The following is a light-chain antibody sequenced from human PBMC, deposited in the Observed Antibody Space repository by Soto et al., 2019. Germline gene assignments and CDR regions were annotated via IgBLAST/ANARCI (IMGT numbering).Light chain of an antibody. CDR3: QQYNNYPYT. CDR1: QSIRSW. J-gene: IGKJ2*01. V-gene: IGKV1-5*03. Sequence: DIQMTQSPSTLSASVGDRVTITCRASQSIRSWLAWYQQEPGKAPKLLIYKASSLETGVPLRFSGSGSGTEFTLTISSLQPDDFATYYCQQYNNYPYTFGQGTKVDIK. CDR2: KAS.